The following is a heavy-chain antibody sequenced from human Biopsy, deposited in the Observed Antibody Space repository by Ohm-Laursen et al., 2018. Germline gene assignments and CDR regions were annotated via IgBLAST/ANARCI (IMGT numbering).Heavy chain of an antibody. D-gene: IGHD6-13*01. CDR3: AREKPFGASWGY. V-gene: IGHV1-2*02. J-gene: IGHJ4*02. Sequence: GASVKVSCKASGYNFTDFYLHWVRQAPGQGLEWLGWINPDTGGTKYAQKFQGRVAMTRDTSISTAYLDLSSLGSEDTAVYYCAREKPFGASWGYWGQGTLVTVSS. CDR2: INPDTGGT. CDR1: GYNFTDFY.